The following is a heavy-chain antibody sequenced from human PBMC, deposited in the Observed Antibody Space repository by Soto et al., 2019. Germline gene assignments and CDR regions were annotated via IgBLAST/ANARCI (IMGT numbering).Heavy chain of an antibody. CDR1: GYSLTSYW. CDR3: TRRAGYIDY. Sequence: PGESLKISCKASGYSLTSYWIGWVRQRPGKGLEWMGIVYPGDSGTRYNPSFRGQVTISVDRSTSTAYLQWSSLKASDTAMYYCTRRAGYIDYWGQGTLVTVSS. D-gene: IGHD6-13*01. V-gene: IGHV5-51*01. J-gene: IGHJ4*02. CDR2: VYPGDSGT.